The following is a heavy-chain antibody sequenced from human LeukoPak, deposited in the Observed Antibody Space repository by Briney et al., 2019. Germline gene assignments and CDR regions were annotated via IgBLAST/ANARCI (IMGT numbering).Heavy chain of an antibody. Sequence: SETLSLTCTVSGGSISSYYWSWIRQPPGKGLEWIGEINHSGSTNYNPSLKSRVTISVDTSKNQFSLKLSSVTAADTAVYYCARKRSIAVAGRPPYNWFDPWGQGTLVTVSS. CDR1: GGSISSYY. CDR3: ARKRSIAVAGRPPYNWFDP. CDR2: INHSGST. D-gene: IGHD6-19*01. V-gene: IGHV4-34*01. J-gene: IGHJ5*02.